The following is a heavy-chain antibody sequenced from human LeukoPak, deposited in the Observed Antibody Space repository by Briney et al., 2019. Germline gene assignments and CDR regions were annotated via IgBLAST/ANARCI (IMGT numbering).Heavy chain of an antibody. CDR2: IYYSGST. V-gene: IGHV4-59*01. CDR1: GGSISSYY. J-gene: IGHJ4*02. CDR3: ARDTDVSYFDY. Sequence: SETLSLTCTVSGGSISSYYWSWIRQPPGKGLEWIGYIYYSGSTNYNPSLKSRVTISVDTSKNQFSLKLSSVTAADTAVYYCARDTDVSYFDYWGQGTLVTVSS.